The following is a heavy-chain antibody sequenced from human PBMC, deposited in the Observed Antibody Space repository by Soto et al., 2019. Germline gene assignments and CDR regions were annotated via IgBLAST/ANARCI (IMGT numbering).Heavy chain of an antibody. V-gene: IGHV1-46*01. D-gene: IGHD6-13*01. CDR3: ASPEVPIYIAAAKAYYYGMDV. J-gene: IGHJ6*02. CDR2: INPSGGST. CDR1: GYTFTSYY. Sequence: ASVKVSCKASGYTFTSYYMHWVLQSPLQWLEWMGIINPSGGSTSYAQKFQGRVTMTRDTSTSTVYMELSSLRSEDTAVYYCASPEVPIYIAAAKAYYYGMDVWGQGTTVTVSS.